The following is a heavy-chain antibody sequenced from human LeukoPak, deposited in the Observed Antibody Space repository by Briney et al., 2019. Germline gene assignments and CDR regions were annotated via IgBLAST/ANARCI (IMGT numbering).Heavy chain of an antibody. CDR2: ISGSGGST. D-gene: IGHD2-21*02. CDR3: AKDEEGYCGGDCYPNWFDP. Sequence: PGGSLRLSCAASGFTFSSYAMSWVRQAPGKGLEWVSAISGSGGSTYYADSVKGRFTISRDNSKSTLYLQMNSLRAEDTAVYYCAKDEEGYCGGDCYPNWFDPWGQGTLVTVSS. V-gene: IGHV3-23*01. CDR1: GFTFSSYA. J-gene: IGHJ5*02.